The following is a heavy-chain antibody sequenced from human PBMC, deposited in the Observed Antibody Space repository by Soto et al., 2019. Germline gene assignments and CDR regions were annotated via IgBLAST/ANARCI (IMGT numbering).Heavy chain of an antibody. Sequence: QVQLVESGGGVVQPGRSLRLSCAASGFTFSSYGMHWVRQAPGKGLEWVAVIWYDGSNKYYADSVKGRFTISRDNSKNTLYLQMNSLRAEDTAVYYCASGPLRQWLVRADGRSQYFHHWGQGTLVTVSS. CDR3: ASGPLRQWLVRADGRSQYFHH. J-gene: IGHJ1*01. V-gene: IGHV3-33*01. CDR1: GFTFSSYG. D-gene: IGHD6-19*01. CDR2: IWYDGSNK.